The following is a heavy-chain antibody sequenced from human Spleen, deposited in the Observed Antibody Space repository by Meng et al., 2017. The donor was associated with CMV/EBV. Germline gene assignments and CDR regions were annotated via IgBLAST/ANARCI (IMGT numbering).Heavy chain of an antibody. J-gene: IGHJ4*02. V-gene: IGHV3-30*04. CDR3: ARDIPPSDY. CDR1: GFTFSSYA. D-gene: IGHD2-21*01. CDR2: ISYDGSNK. Sequence: GESLKISCAASGFTFSSYAMHWVRQAPGKGLEWVAVISYDGSNKYYADSVKGRFTISRDNSKNTLYLQMNSLRAEDTAVYYCARDIPPSDYWGQGTLVTVSS.